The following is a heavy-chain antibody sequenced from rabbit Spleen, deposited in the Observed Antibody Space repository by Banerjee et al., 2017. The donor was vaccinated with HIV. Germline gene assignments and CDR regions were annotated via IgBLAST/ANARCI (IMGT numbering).Heavy chain of an antibody. CDR1: GFSFSSDYF. CDR3: AREDVGGSVSL. J-gene: IGHJ4*01. V-gene: IGHV1S45*01. CDR2: IYTDSRGGT. Sequence: QEQLVESGGGLVQPEGSLTLTCTASGFSFSSDYFMCWVRQAPGKGLEWIGCIYTDSRGGTYYANWAKGRFTMSSDNAQNTVDLQMNSLTAADTATYFCAREDVGGSVSLWGPGTLVTVS. D-gene: IGHD1-1*01.